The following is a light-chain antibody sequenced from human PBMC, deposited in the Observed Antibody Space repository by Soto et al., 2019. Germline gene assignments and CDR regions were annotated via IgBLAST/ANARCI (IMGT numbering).Light chain of an antibody. CDR3: MQALQTPPA. CDR2: LGS. Sequence: ASISCRSSQSLLHSNGYNYLDWYLQKPGQSPQLLIYLGSNRASGVPDRFSGSGSGTDFTLKISRVEAEDVGVYYCMQALQTPPAFGQGTKVDIK. V-gene: IGKV2-28*01. CDR1: QSLLHSNGYNY. J-gene: IGKJ1*01.